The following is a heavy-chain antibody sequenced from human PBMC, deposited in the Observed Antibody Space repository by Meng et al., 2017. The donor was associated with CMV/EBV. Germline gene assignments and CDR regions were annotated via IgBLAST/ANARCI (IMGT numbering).Heavy chain of an antibody. CDR1: GDTFSNYI. J-gene: IGHJ4*02. CDR3: TTGPTDLSYFDH. D-gene: IGHD5/OR15-5a*01. CDR2: IIPILGVT. Sequence: CKASGDTFSNYIINWVRQAPGQGLEWMGRIIPILGVTQHAQKFQGRVTVTADKSTSTAYMELSSLRSEDTAMYYCTTGPTDLSYFDHWGQGTLVTVSS. V-gene: IGHV1-69*02.